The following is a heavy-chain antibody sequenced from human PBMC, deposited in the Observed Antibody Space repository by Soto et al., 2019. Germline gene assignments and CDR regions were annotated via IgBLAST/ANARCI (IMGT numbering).Heavy chain of an antibody. CDR2: ISSSSSTI. D-gene: IGHD3-16*01. V-gene: IGHV3-48*01. CDR3: ARRQGLY. J-gene: IGHJ4*02. Sequence: EVQLVESGGGLVQPGGSLRLSCAASGFTFSSYSMNWVRQAPGKGLEWVSYISSSSSTIYYADSVKGRFTISRDNAKNALYLQRNSVRAEDTAVYYGARRQGLYWGQGTLVTVSA. CDR1: GFTFSSYS.